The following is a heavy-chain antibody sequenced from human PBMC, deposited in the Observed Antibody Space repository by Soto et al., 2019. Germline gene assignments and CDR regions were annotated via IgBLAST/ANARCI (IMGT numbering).Heavy chain of an antibody. Sequence: ASETLSLTCTVSGGSISSYYWSWIRQPPGKGLEWIGYIYYSGSTNYNPSLKSRVTISVDTSKNQFSPKLSSVTAADTAVYYCARLLYCSGGSCYGGSDYWGQGTLVTVSS. V-gene: IGHV4-59*08. CDR1: GGSISSYY. J-gene: IGHJ4*02. CDR3: ARLLYCSGGSCYGGSDY. CDR2: IYYSGST. D-gene: IGHD2-15*01.